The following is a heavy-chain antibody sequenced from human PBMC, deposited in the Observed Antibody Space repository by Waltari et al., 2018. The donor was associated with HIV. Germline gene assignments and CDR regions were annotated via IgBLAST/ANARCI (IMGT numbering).Heavy chain of an antibody. CDR2: INPRSWDT. V-gene: IGHV1-2*02. D-gene: IGHD7-27*01. CDR1: GYTFSNYY. Sequence: QLVQSGAEVKKPGASVKVSGKASGYTFSNYYIHWVRQAPGQGLEWMGWINPRSWDTHYAHKFQGGVTITRDTSISTVYMELSRLTYDDTADYYCARGYSAQNPKLGAGGYWGQGTLVTVSS. CDR3: ARGYSAQNPKLGAGGY. J-gene: IGHJ4*02.